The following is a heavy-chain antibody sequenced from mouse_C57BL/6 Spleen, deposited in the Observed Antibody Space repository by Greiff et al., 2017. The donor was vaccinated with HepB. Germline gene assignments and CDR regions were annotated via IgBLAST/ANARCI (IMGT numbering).Heavy chain of an antibody. CDR2: ISSGSSTI. D-gene: IGHD1-1*01. CDR1: GFTFSDYG. J-gene: IGHJ2*01. V-gene: IGHV5-17*01. CDR3: ARPGYGSSYGFDY. Sequence: EVKVVESGGGLVKPGGSLKLSCAASGFTFSDYGMHWVRQAPEKGLEWVAYISSGSSTIYYADTVKGRFTISRDNAKNTLFLQMTSLRSEDTAMYYCARPGYGSSYGFDYWGQGTTLTVSS.